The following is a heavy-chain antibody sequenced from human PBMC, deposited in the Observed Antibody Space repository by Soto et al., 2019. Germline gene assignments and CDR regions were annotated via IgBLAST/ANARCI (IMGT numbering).Heavy chain of an antibody. CDR1: GGSISSYY. V-gene: IGHV4-59*01. CDR3: GRVEYIAYYDAPFGP. CDR2: IYYSGST. J-gene: IGHJ5*02. Sequence: SETLSLTCTVSGGSISSYYWSWIRQPPGKGLEWIGDIYYSGSTNYNPSLKSRVTISVDTSKNQISLKLSSVTAADTAVYYCGRVEYIAYYDAPFGPWRQGPLVTVS. D-gene: IGHD3-3*01.